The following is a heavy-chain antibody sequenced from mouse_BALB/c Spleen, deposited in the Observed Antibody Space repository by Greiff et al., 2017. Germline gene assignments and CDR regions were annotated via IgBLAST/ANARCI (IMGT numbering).Heavy chain of an antibody. V-gene: IGHV1-9*01. CDR1: GYTFSSYW. CDR3: ARYYGSPYWYFDV. Sequence: QVQLQQSGAELMKPGASVKISCKATGYTFSSYWIEWVKQRPGHGLEWIGEILPGSGSTNYNEKFKGKATFTADTSSNTAYMQLSSLTSEDSAVYYCARYYGSPYWYFDVWGAGTTVTVSS. J-gene: IGHJ1*01. D-gene: IGHD1-1*01. CDR2: ILPGSGST.